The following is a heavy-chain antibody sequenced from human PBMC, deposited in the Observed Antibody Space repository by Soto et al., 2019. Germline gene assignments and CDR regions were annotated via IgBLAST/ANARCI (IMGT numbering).Heavy chain of an antibody. V-gene: IGHV4-4*07. J-gene: IGHJ4*02. CDR3: AKDLRTPGPLYYDSDYFLPRDS. Sequence: SETLSLTCTVSGGSISSYYWSWIRQPAGKGLEWIGRIYTSGSTNYNPSLKSRVTISRDNSKNTLYLQMNSLRAEDTAMYYCAKDLRTPGPLYYDSDYFLPRDSWGQGTLVTVSS. CDR2: IYTSGST. D-gene: IGHD3-22*01. CDR1: GGSISSYY.